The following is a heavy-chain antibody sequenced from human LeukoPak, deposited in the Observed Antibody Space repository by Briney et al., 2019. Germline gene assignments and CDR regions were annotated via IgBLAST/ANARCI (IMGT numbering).Heavy chain of an antibody. CDR1: GFTFSSFE. Sequence: SGGSLRLSCAASGFTFSSFEMNWVRQAPGKGLEWLSYISSSGITIYYADSVQGRSTISRDNAKNSLYLQMDSLRAEDTAVYYCAELGTTMIGGVWGKGTTVTISS. CDR3: AELGTTMIGGV. J-gene: IGHJ6*04. V-gene: IGHV3-48*03. CDR2: ISSSGITI. D-gene: IGHD3-10*02.